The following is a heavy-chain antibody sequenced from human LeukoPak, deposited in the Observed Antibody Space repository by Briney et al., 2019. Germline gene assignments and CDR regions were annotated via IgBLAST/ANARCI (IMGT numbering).Heavy chain of an antibody. CDR1: GFTFSSYW. J-gene: IGHJ4*02. Sequence: PGGPLRLSCAASGFTFSSYWMSWVRQAPGKGLEWVANIKQDGSEKYYVDSVKGRFTISRDNAKNSLYLQMNSLRAEDTAVYYCARESGYSYGGLFDYWGQGTLVTVSS. CDR2: IKQDGSEK. CDR3: ARESGYSYGGLFDY. V-gene: IGHV3-7*01. D-gene: IGHD5-18*01.